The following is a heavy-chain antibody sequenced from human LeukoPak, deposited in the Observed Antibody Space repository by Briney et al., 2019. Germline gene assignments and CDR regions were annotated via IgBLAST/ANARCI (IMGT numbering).Heavy chain of an antibody. CDR2: ISGSGGST. D-gene: IGHD3-9*01. CDR3: AKRSGGYFDWLLSDYYYYYGMDV. Sequence: GGSLRLSCAASGFTFRSYAMNWVRQVPGKGHEWVSAISGSGGSTYYADSVKGRFTISRDNSKNTLYLQMNSLRAEDTAVYYCAKRSGGYFDWLLSDYYYYYGMDVWGQGTTVTVSS. V-gene: IGHV3-23*01. CDR1: GFTFRSYA. J-gene: IGHJ6*02.